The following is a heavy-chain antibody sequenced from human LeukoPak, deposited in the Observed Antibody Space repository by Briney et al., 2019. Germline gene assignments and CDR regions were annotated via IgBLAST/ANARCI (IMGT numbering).Heavy chain of an antibody. J-gene: IGHJ4*02. CDR2: SSSSGTTN. CDR3: ARDWKF. V-gene: IGHV3-48*03. D-gene: IGHD1-1*01. CDR1: GFGLSSYE. Sequence: GGSLRLSCAASGFGLSSYEMNWVRQAPGKGLEWVSYSSSSGTTNHYADSVKGRFTISRDNAKNSLYLQMNYLRAGDTAVYYCARDWKFWGQGTLVTVSS.